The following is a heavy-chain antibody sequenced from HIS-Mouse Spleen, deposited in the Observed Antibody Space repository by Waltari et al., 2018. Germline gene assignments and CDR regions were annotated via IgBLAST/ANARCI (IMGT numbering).Heavy chain of an antibody. D-gene: IGHD6-13*01. CDR1: GGSISSSSYY. V-gene: IGHV4-39*07. CDR3: AREIPYSSSWYDWYFDL. CDR2: IYYRGSP. J-gene: IGHJ2*01. Sequence: QLQLQESGPGLVKPSETLSLTCTVSGGSISSSSYYWGWIRQPPGKGLGGIGSIYYRGSPYNNPALKSRVTISVDTSKNQFSLKLSSVTAADTAVYYCAREIPYSSSWYDWYFDLWGRGTLVTVSS.